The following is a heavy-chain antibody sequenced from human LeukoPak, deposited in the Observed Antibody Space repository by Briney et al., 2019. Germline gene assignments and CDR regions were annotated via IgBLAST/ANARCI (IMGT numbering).Heavy chain of an antibody. CDR2: IWHDGSYK. CDR3: ARVGDYENSGSQPFDY. Sequence: PGGPLRLSCAASGFIFSSFGMHWVRQAPGKGLEWVAVIWHDGSYKYYLDSVKGRFTISRDNAKNTLYLQMNNLRVEDTAVYYCARVGDYENSGSQPFDYWGQGTLVTVSS. J-gene: IGHJ4*02. CDR1: GFIFSSFG. D-gene: IGHD3-22*01. V-gene: IGHV3-33*01.